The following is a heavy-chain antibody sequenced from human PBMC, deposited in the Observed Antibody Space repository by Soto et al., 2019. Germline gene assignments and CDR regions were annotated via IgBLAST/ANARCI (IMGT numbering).Heavy chain of an antibody. CDR1: GFTFDYYW. V-gene: IGHV3-74*01. D-gene: IGHD3-16*01. CDR2: LQTDGSHP. J-gene: IGHJ4*02. Sequence: EVQLVESGGGLVQPGGSLRLSCVASGFTFDYYWMHWVRQAPGEGLMWVSRLQTDGSHPAYADSVKGRFTISRDNAKNTLYRRMNNLGAAVTAGYYCARGGDPDYWGQGTPVTVSS. CDR3: ARGGDPDY.